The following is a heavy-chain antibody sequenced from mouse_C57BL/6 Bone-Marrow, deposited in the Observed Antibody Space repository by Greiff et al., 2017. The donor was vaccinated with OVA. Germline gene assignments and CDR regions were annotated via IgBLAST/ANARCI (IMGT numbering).Heavy chain of an antibody. CDR1: GYTFTSYW. V-gene: IGHV1-52*01. Sequence: QVQLQQPGAELVRPGSSAKLSCKASGYTFTSYWMHWVKQRPIQGLEWIGNIDPSDSETHYNQKFKDKATLTVDKSSSTAYMQLSSLTSEDSAVYYCARCPSSNYFDYWGQGTTLTVSS. CDR3: ARCPSSNYFDY. J-gene: IGHJ2*01. CDR2: IDPSDSET. D-gene: IGHD5-1*01.